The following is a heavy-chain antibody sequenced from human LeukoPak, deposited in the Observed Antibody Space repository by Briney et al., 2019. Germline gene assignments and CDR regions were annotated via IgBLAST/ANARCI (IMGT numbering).Heavy chain of an antibody. CDR1: GFTVSSNY. CDR2: IYSGGST. D-gene: IGHD1-26*01. Sequence: GGSLRLSCAASGFTVSSNYMSWVRQAPGKGLEWVSVIYSGGSTYYADSVKGRFTISRDNSKNTLYLQMDSLRAEDTAVYYCASGGSYPYYFDYWGQGTLVTVSS. CDR3: ASGGSYPYYFDY. V-gene: IGHV3-53*01. J-gene: IGHJ4*02.